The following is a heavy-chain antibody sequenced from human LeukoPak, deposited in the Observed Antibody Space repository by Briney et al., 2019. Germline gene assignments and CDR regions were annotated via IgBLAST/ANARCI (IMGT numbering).Heavy chain of an antibody. CDR1: GGSISSGGYS. V-gene: IGHV4-30-2*01. J-gene: IGHJ6*02. CDR3: ARGDCSGGSCYCSV. Sequence: SETLSLTCAVSGGSISSGGYSWSWIRQPPGKGLEWIEYIYHSGSTYYNPSLKSRVTISVDRSKNQFSLKLSSVTAADTAVYYCARGDCSGGSCYCSVWGQGTTVTVSS. CDR2: IYHSGST. D-gene: IGHD2-15*01.